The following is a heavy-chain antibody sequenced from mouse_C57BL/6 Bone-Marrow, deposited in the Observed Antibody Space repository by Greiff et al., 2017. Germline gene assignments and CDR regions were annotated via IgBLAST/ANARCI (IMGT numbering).Heavy chain of an antibody. CDR1: GFTFSSYG. D-gene: IGHD2-4*01. CDR2: ISSGGSYT. V-gene: IGHV5-6*01. Sequence: EVQRVESGGDSVKPGGSLKLSCAASGFTFSSYGMSWVRQTPDKRLEWVATISSGGSYTYYPDSVKGRFTISRDNAKNTLYLQMSSLKSEDTAMYYCARRLRLDVWGTGTTVTVSS. J-gene: IGHJ1*03. CDR3: ARRLRLDV.